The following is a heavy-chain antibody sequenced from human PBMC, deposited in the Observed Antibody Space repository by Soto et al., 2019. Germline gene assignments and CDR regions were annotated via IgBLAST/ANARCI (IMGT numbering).Heavy chain of an antibody. V-gene: IGHV1-18*01. CDR3: AKNGQPPYYYYGMDV. CDR2: VSGYNGDT. Sequence: QGHLVQSGPGVKKPGASVKVSCKASGYSFSRYGISWVRQAPGQGLEWMGWVSGYNGDTKYAQKVQGRVTMTIDTSTYTAYMELRSLTSDDTAKYYCAKNGQPPYYYYGMDVWGQGTTVTVSS. CDR1: GYSFSRYG. J-gene: IGHJ6*02. D-gene: IGHD2-8*01.